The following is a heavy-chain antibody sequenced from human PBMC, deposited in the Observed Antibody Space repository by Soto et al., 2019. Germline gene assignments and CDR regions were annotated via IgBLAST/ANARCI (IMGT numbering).Heavy chain of an antibody. CDR1: GFSFSSYA. Sequence: HPGGSLRLSCAASGFSFSSYAMSWVRQAPGKGLEWVSAISGGGGNTYYADSVKGRSTISRDNSKNTLYLQMNSLRAEDTAVYYCANSRPPVDFFFDYWGQGTLVTVSS. D-gene: IGHD3-3*01. CDR2: ISGGGGNT. CDR3: ANSRPPVDFFFDY. J-gene: IGHJ4*02. V-gene: IGHV3-23*01.